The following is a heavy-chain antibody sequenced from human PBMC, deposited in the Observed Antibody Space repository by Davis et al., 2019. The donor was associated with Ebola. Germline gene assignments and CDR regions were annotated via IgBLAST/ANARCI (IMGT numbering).Heavy chain of an antibody. J-gene: IGHJ5*02. CDR2: ISAYNGNT. CDR1: GYTFTGYY. CDR3: ARALSSGWYENWFDP. D-gene: IGHD6-19*01. V-gene: IGHV1-18*04. Sequence: ASVKVSCKASGYTFTGYYMHWVRQAPGQGLEWMGWISAYNGNTNYAQKLQGRVTMTTDTSTSTAYMELRSLRSDDTAVYYCARALSSGWYENWFDPWGQGTLVTVSS.